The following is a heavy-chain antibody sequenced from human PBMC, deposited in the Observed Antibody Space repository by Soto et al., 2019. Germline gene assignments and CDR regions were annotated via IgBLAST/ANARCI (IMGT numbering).Heavy chain of an antibody. D-gene: IGHD3-10*01. Sequence: PSETLSLTCTVSGGSISSYYWSWFRQSPGKRMEWVGYVHHSWGSSYNPSLQSRVAISLDTSKSQFSLKVTSVTATDTAVYYCSRQGFAPLHGFVDVWGHGTTVTVSS. CDR1: GGSISSYY. CDR3: SRQGFAPLHGFVDV. CDR2: VHHSWGS. J-gene: IGHJ6*02. V-gene: IGHV4-59*08.